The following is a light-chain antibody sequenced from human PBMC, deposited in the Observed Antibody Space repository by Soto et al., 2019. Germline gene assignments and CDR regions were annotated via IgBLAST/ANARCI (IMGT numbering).Light chain of an antibody. J-gene: IGKJ2*01. CDR3: QQYSTSTYN. Sequence: DIQMTQSPSTLSASVGDRVTITCRANQSVSRWLAWYQQKTGTDTQILLYKESTLESGVHSRLSGSGSGQAFPLPISSVPTDESATYYCQQYSTSTYNFGQGTKVDIK. CDR2: KES. CDR1: QSVSRW. V-gene: IGKV1-5*03.